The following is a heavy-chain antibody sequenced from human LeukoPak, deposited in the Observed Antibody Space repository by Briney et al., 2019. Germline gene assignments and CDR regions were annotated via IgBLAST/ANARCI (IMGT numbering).Heavy chain of an antibody. Sequence: PGGSLRLSCAASGFTFSSYWMHWVRQAPGKGLVWVSHIKSDGSITTYADSVKGRFTISRDNAKNALYLQMNSLRAEDTAVYYCARRSMVTSFDYWGQGTLVTVSS. V-gene: IGHV3-74*01. CDR1: GFTFSSYW. CDR3: ARRSMVTSFDY. J-gene: IGHJ4*02. D-gene: IGHD5-18*01. CDR2: IKSDGSIT.